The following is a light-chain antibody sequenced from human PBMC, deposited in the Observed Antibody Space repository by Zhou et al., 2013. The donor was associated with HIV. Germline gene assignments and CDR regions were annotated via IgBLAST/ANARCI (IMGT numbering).Light chain of an antibody. V-gene: IGKV3-11*01. CDR1: QSVTNY. J-gene: IGKJ5*01. CDR2: DGN. CDR3: QQRSKWPIT. Sequence: EIVMTQSPATLSVSPGERATLSCRASQSVTNYLAWYQQKPGQAPRLLIYDGNKRATGIPARISGSGSGTDFTLTISGLQPEDFAVYFCQQRSKWPITFGQGTRLEIK.